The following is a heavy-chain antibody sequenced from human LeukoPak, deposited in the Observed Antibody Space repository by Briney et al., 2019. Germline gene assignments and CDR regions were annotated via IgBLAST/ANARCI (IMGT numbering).Heavy chain of an antibody. CDR3: ARGGRGHDFSPNYYYGLDV. CDR1: GFTFDSYA. V-gene: IGHV3-64*01. Sequence: GGSLRLSCAASGFTFDSYAMHWVRQAPGKGLEYVSAISRNGGSTFYANSVKGRFTISRDNSKNTLYLQMGSLRAEDTAVYYCARGGRGHDFSPNYYYGLDVWGQGTTVTVS. J-gene: IGHJ6*02. D-gene: IGHD5-12*01. CDR2: ISRNGGST.